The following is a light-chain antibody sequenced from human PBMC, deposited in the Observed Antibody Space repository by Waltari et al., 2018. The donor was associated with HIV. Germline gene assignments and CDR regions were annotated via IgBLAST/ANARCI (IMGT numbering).Light chain of an antibody. V-gene: IGKV2-28*01. J-gene: IGKJ2*01. Sequence: DIVMTQSPLSLPVTPGEPASISCRSSQSLLHSNGYKYLDWYLQKPGQSPQLLIYLGSNRASGVPDRFSGSGSGTDFTLKITRVEAEDVGVYYCMQGLQTPYTFGQGTKLEIK. CDR2: LGS. CDR3: MQGLQTPYT. CDR1: QSLLHSNGYKY.